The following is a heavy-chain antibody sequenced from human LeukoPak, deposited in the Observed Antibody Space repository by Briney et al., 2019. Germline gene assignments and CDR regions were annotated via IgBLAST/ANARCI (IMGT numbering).Heavy chain of an antibody. CDR3: ARHKGLGYSGSYYED. Sequence: GASLRISCKGSGYSFTSYWIGWVRQMPGKGLEWMGIIYPGDPDTRYSPSFQGQVTISADKSISTAYLQWSSLKASDTAMYYCARHKGLGYSGSYYEDWGQGTLVIVSS. CDR2: IYPGDPDT. V-gene: IGHV5-51*01. J-gene: IGHJ4*02. CDR1: GYSFTSYW. D-gene: IGHD1-26*01.